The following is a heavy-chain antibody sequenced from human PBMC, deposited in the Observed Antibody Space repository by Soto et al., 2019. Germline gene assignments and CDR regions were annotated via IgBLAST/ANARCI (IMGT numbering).Heavy chain of an antibody. CDR2: LSVTGDSA. J-gene: IGHJ6*03. CDR1: GFSLTNSA. D-gene: IGHD2-15*01. V-gene: IGHV3-23*01. CDR3: AKNGCSYPACYPYYYYVDV. Sequence: EVPLLESGGGLVQPGGSLRLSCVASGFSLTNSAVIWFRQAPGKGLEWVSSLSVTGDSAFYSDSVKGRFTISRDISKSTLYLQMSSLRAEDTAVYYCAKNGCSYPACYPYYYYVDVWGKGTTVTVSS.